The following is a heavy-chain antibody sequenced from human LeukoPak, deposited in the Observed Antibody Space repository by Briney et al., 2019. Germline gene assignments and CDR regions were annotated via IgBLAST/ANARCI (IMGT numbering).Heavy chain of an antibody. CDR1: GYTFTSYD. CDR3: ARGPLGGYYYYYYMDV. J-gene: IGHJ6*03. Sequence: GASVKVSCKASGYTFTSYDINWVRQATGQGLEWMGWMNPNSGNTGYAQKFQGRVTMTRNTSISTACMELSSLRSEDTAVYYCARGPLGGYYYYYYMDVWGKGTTVTISS. V-gene: IGHV1-8*01. CDR2: MNPNSGNT. D-gene: IGHD3-16*01.